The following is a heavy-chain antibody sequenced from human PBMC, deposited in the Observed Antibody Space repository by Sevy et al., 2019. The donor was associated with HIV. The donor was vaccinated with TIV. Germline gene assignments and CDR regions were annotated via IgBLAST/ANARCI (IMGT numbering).Heavy chain of an antibody. CDR2: IYSDETT. V-gene: IGHV3-66*01. D-gene: IGHD5-18*01. CDR1: GFSVNSNY. J-gene: IGHJ4*02. CDR3: ARGKSGYGYALNY. Sequence: GGSLRLSCAASGFSVNSNYMTWVGQAPGKGLEVVSVIYSDETTYHADSVKDRFTISRDNSKNMLYLQMSSLRAEDTAIYYCARGKSGYGYALNYWGQGTLVTVSS.